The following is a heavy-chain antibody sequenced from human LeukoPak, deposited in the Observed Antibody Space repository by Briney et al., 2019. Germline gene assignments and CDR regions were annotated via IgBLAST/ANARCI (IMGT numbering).Heavy chain of an antibody. J-gene: IGHJ4*02. D-gene: IGHD3-22*01. CDR2: INPNSGGT. CDR1: GYTFTGYY. Sequence: ASVKISCKASGYTFTGYYMLWVRQAPGQGLEYMGRINPNSGGTNYAQKFQGRVTMTRDTSISTAYMELSRLRSDDTAMYYCARDDGGDSSGYNTIDYWGQGTLVTVSS. V-gene: IGHV1-2*06. CDR3: ARDDGGDSSGYNTIDY.